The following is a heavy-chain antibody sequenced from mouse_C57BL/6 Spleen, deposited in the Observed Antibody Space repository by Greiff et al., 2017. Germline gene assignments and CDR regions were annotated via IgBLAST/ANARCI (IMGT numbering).Heavy chain of an antibody. D-gene: IGHD1-1*01. CDR3: ARGLGSRGNFDD. J-gene: IGHJ2*01. Sequence: QVQLQQPGAELVRPGSSVKLSCKASGYTFTSSWMDWVKQRPGQGLEWIGNIYPSDSETPSNQKFKDKATLTVDKSSSTAYMQLSSLPSDDSAVYYCARGLGSRGNFDDWGQGTTLTVSS. V-gene: IGHV1-61*01. CDR2: IYPSDSET. CDR1: GYTFTSSW.